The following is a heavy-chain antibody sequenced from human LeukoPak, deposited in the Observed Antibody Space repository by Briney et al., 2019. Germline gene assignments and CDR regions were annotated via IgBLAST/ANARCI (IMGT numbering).Heavy chain of an antibody. V-gene: IGHV1-8*01. CDR3: ARRYCSSTSCYTRIVFDS. J-gene: IGHJ5*01. CDR1: GYTFTSYD. CDR2: MNPNSGNT. D-gene: IGHD2-2*02. Sequence: ASVKVSCKASGYTFTSYDINWVRQATGQELEWMGWMNPNSGNTGYAQKFQGRVTMTRNTSISTAYMELSSLRSEDTAVYYCARRYCSSTSCYTRIVFDSWGQGTLVTVSS.